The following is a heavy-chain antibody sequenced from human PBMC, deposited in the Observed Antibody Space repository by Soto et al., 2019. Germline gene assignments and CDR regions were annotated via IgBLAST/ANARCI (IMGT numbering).Heavy chain of an antibody. CDR2: INHSGST. J-gene: IGHJ4*02. CDR1: GGSFSGYY. CDR3: ARASRDIVVVPAAMNYYFDY. V-gene: IGHV4-34*01. D-gene: IGHD2-2*01. Sequence: SETLSLTCAVYGGSFSGYYWSWIRQPPGKGLEWIGEINHSGSTNYNPSLKSRVTISVDTSKNQFSLKLSSVTAADTAVYYCARASRDIVVVPAAMNYYFDYWGQGTLVTVSS.